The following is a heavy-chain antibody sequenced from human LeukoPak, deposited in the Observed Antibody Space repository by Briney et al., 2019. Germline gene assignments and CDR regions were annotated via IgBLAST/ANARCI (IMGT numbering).Heavy chain of an antibody. CDR3: ATSMVRGVPQNN. J-gene: IGHJ4*02. CDR1: GYTFNGYY. V-gene: IGHV1-2*02. D-gene: IGHD3-10*01. CDR2: INPNSAGT. Sequence: ASVKVSCKASGYTFNGYYMHWVRQAPGQGLEWMGWINPNSAGTNYAQKFQGRVTMTRDTSISTAYMELSRLRSDDTAVYYCATSMVRGVPQNNWGQGTLVTVSS.